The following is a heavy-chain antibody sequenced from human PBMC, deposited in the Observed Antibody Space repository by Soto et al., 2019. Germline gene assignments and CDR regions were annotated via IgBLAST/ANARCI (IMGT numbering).Heavy chain of an antibody. Sequence: SETLSLTCTVSGGSISSGGYYWSWIRQHPGKGLEWIGYIYYSGSTYYNPSLKSRVTISVDTSKNQFSLKLSSVTAADTAVYYCARDHLRRYSSSTDRGYYYYYYGMDVWGQGTTVTVSS. D-gene: IGHD6-6*01. CDR1: GGSISSGGYY. V-gene: IGHV4-31*03. J-gene: IGHJ6*02. CDR3: ARDHLRRYSSSTDRGYYYYYYGMDV. CDR2: IYYSGST.